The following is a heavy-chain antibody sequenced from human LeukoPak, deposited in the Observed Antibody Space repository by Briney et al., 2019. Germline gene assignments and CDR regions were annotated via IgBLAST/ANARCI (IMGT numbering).Heavy chain of an antibody. D-gene: IGHD2-2*01. J-gene: IGHJ4*02. V-gene: IGHV3-23*01. CDR1: GITFSDYA. CDR3: AKLGCTGTICYANY. CDR2: ISGGGDST. Sequence: PGGSLRLSCAASGITFSDYAMTWVRQIPGKGLEWVSVISGGGDSTDYADSMKGRFTISRDNSKNTLYLQMNSLRAEDTALYYCAKLGCTGTICYANYWGQGTLVTVSS.